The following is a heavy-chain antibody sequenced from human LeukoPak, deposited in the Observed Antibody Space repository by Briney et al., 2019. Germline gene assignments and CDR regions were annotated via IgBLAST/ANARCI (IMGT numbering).Heavy chain of an antibody. Sequence: GGSLRLSCAASGFTFSSYWMSWVRQAPGKGLEWVAVISSDGSNADYADSVKGRFTISRGNSKSTLYLQMNSLRAEDTAVYYCAKGSPQFDFWGQGTLVTVSS. D-gene: IGHD1-26*01. CDR1: GFTFSSYW. V-gene: IGHV3-30*18. CDR2: ISSDGSNA. J-gene: IGHJ4*02. CDR3: AKGSPQFDF.